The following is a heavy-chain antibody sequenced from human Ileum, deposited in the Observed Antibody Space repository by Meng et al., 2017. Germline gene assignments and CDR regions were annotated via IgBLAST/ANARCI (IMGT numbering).Heavy chain of an antibody. CDR2: IYYSGST. J-gene: IGHJ5*02. V-gene: IGHV4-39*01. CDR1: GCSISSSSYY. CDR3: AQPRITMTLGGFRTGWFDP. D-gene: IGHD3-22*01. Sequence: QLQLQESGPGLVKPSETLSLTCTVSGCSISSSSYYWGWLRQPPGKGLEWIGSIYYSGSTYYNPSLKSRVTISVDTSKNQFSLKLSSVTAADTAVYYCAQPRITMTLGGFRTGWFDPWGQGTLVTVSS.